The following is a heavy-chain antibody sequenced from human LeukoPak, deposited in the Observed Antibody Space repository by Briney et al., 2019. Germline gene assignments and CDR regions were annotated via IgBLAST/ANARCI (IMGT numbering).Heavy chain of an antibody. D-gene: IGHD3-22*01. J-gene: IGHJ4*02. CDR2: ISYTGTYI. V-gene: IGHV3-21*01. CDR1: AFSLNAYN. Sequence: GGSLRLSCAASAFSLNAYNMNWVRQAPGKGLEWVSSISYTGTYIYYADSVKGRFTISRDNAKNSLYLQMNSLRAEDTAMYYCARSYYDSSGYSCPDYWGQGTLVTVSS. CDR3: ARSYYDSSGYSCPDY.